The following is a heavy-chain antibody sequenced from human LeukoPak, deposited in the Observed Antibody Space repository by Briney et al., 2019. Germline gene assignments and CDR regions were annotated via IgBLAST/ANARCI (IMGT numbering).Heavy chain of an antibody. CDR3: ARGGLDGMDV. J-gene: IGHJ6*02. CDR2: INWSGGST. D-gene: IGHD5/OR15-5a*01. V-gene: IGHV3-20*01. Sequence: GGSLRLSCAASGFTFDDYGMSWVRQAPGKGLEWVSGINWSGGSTGYADSVKGRFTISRDNAKNSLYLQMNSLRAEDTALYHCARGGLDGMDVWGQGTTVTVSS. CDR1: GFTFDDYG.